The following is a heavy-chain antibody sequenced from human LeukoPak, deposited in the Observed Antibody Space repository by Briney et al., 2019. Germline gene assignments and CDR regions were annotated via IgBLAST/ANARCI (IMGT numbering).Heavy chain of an antibody. CDR2: INPNSGGT. J-gene: IGHJ4*02. D-gene: IGHD4-17*01. V-gene: IGHV1-2*02. CDR3: AREPYGEEDN. Sequence: GASVKVSCKASGYTFTGYYMHWARQAPGQGLEWMGWINPNSGGTNYAQKFQGRVTMTRDTSTSTVYMELSSLRSEDTAVYYCAREPYGEEDNWGQGTLVTVSS. CDR1: GYTFTGYY.